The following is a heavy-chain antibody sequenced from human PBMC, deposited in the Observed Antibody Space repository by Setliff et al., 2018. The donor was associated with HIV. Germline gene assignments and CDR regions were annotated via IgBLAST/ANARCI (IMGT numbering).Heavy chain of an antibody. D-gene: IGHD6-19*01. CDR3: AKEGQWLVRTLNWFDP. J-gene: IGHJ5*02. Sequence: GASVKVSCKASGYTFSGYIIHWVRQAPGQRLEWMGWIKPDSGDTRYSQKFQGRVTIIGDTSASIAYMELRSLKSEDTAVYYCAKEGQWLVRTLNWFDPWGQGTLVTVSS. CDR2: IKPDSGDT. V-gene: IGHV1-3*01. CDR1: GYTFSGYI.